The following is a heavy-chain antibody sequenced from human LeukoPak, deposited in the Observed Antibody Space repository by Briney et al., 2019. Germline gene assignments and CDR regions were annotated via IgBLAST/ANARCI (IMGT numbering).Heavy chain of an antibody. Sequence: GGSLRLSCEASGFTFSSYWMHWVRQAPGKGLVWVSRIDSDGSSTSYAYSVKGRFTISRDNARNTVYLQMNSLRADDTAVYYCARDPSSWNGYFDSWGQGTLVTVSS. CDR3: ARDPSSWNGYFDS. CDR1: GFTFSSYW. D-gene: IGHD6-13*01. CDR2: IDSDGSST. J-gene: IGHJ4*02. V-gene: IGHV3-74*01.